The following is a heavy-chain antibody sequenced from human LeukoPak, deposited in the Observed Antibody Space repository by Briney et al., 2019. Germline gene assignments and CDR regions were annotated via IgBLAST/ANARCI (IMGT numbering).Heavy chain of an antibody. CDR3: AIPNYDILTGPDLYYFDY. CDR2: IIPIFGTA. Sequence: SVKVSCKASGGTFSSDAISWVRQAPGQGVEWMGGIIPIFGTANYAQKFQGRVTITADESTSTAYMELSSLRSEDTAVYYCAIPNYDILTGPDLYYFDYWGQGTLVTVSS. D-gene: IGHD3-9*01. V-gene: IGHV1-69*13. CDR1: GGTFSSDA. J-gene: IGHJ4*02.